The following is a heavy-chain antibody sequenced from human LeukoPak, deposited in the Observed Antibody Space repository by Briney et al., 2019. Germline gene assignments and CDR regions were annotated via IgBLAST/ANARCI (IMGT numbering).Heavy chain of an antibody. CDR1: AYSINTNSY. CDR3: ARWLGNGFDM. Sequence: SETLSLTCSVSAYSINTNSYWAWIRQPPGKDLEWIGSRHHGGNTYYHPSLKSRVTISIDTSKNQFSLNLYSVAAADTAVYYRARWLGNGFDMWGQGTVVTVSS. V-gene: IGHV4-38-2*01. D-gene: IGHD3-22*01. CDR2: RHHGGNT. J-gene: IGHJ3*02.